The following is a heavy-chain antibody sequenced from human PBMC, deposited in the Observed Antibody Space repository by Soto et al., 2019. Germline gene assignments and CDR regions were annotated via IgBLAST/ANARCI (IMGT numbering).Heavy chain of an antibody. CDR1: GFTFSSYA. CDR2: ISGSGGST. V-gene: IGHV3-23*01. J-gene: IGHJ6*02. CDR3: AKGFDCSSTSCINPDYYYYGMDV. Sequence: EVQLLESGGGLVQPGGSLRLSCAASGFTFSSYAMSWVRQAPGKGLEWVSAISGSGGSTYYADSVKGRFTISRDNSKNTLYLQMNSLRAEDTAVYYCAKGFDCSSTSCINPDYYYYGMDVWGQGTTVTVSS. D-gene: IGHD2-2*01.